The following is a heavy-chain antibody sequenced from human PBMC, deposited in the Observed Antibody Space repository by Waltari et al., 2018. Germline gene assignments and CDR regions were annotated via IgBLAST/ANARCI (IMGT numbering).Heavy chain of an antibody. J-gene: IGHJ4*02. D-gene: IGHD6-19*01. CDR1: GGSISSPY. CDR2: IYYSGST. V-gene: IGHV4-59*11. Sequence: QVQLQESGPGLVKPSETLSLTCTVSGGSISSPYWSWIRQPPGKGLEWIGYIYYSGSTNYNPSLKSRVTISVDTSKNQFSLKLSSVTAADTAVYYCARDSVAGPFDYWGQGTLVTVSS. CDR3: ARDSVAGPFDY.